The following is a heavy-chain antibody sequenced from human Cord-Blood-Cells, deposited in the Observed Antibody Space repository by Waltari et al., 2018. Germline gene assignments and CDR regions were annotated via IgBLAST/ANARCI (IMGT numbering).Heavy chain of an antibody. CDR1: SYA. CDR3: ATLEVAARGAFDI. D-gene: IGHD6-6*01. J-gene: IGHJ3*02. CDR2: IIPILGIA. Sequence: SYAISWVRQAPGQGLEWMGRIIPILGIANYAQKFQGRVTITADKSTSTAYMELSSLRSEDTAVYYCATLEVAARGAFDIWGQGTMVTVSS. V-gene: IGHV1-69*04.